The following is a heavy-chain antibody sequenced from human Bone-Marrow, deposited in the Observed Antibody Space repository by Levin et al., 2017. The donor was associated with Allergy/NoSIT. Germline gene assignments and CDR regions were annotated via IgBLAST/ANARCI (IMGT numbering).Heavy chain of an antibody. V-gene: IGHV4-39*01. Sequence: SETLSLTCIVSGGYISSTSYYWGWIRQPPGKGLEWIGSIYYSGTTFYNSSLKSRVTISVDTSKNQFSLKLSSVTAADTAVYYCLRQFAYSGSYEGLNWGQGTLVTVSS. D-gene: IGHD1-26*01. CDR2: IYYSGTT. CDR3: LRQFAYSGSYEGLN. CDR1: GGYISSTSYY. J-gene: IGHJ4*02.